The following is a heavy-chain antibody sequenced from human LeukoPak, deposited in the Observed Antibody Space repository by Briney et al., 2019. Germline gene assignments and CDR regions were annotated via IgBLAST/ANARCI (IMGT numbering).Heavy chain of an antibody. D-gene: IGHD2-21*02. CDR3: ARSQWRGGDPFDY. J-gene: IGHJ4*02. CDR1: GFTFSSYA. CDR2: ISYEGSTK. V-gene: IGHV3-30-3*01. Sequence: GGSLRRSCAASGFTFSSYAMHWVRQAPGKGLEWVASISYEGSTKYYADSVKGRFTISRDNSKNTLYLQMNSQRAEDTAVYYCARSQWRGGDPFDYWGQGTLVTVSS.